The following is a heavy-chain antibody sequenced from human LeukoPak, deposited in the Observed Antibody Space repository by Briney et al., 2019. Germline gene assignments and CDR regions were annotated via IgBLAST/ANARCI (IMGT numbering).Heavy chain of an antibody. Sequence: GGSLRLSCAASGFSFTSYGMHWVRQAPGKGLEWVAFIQFDGSEKYYADSVKGRFTISRDNSKNTLYLQMNSLRDEDPAVYYCAKPNHDYYGSRSRAAFDYWGQGTLVTVSS. CDR2: IQFDGSEK. CDR3: AKPNHDYYGSRSRAAFDY. V-gene: IGHV3-30*02. J-gene: IGHJ4*02. D-gene: IGHD3-10*01. CDR1: GFSFTSYG.